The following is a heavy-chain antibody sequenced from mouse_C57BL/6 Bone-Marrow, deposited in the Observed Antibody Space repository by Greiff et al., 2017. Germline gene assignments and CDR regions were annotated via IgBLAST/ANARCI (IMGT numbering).Heavy chain of an antibody. Sequence: EESGPGLVKPSQSLSLTCSVTGYSITSGYYWNWIRQFPGNKLEWMGYISYDGSNNYNPSLKNRTSLTRDTSKNQFFLKLNSVPTEDTATYYCAREEGPYYFDYWGQGTTLTVYS. CDR1: GYSITSGYY. CDR2: ISYDGSN. D-gene: IGHD3-3*01. J-gene: IGHJ2*01. V-gene: IGHV3-6*01. CDR3: AREEGPYYFDY.